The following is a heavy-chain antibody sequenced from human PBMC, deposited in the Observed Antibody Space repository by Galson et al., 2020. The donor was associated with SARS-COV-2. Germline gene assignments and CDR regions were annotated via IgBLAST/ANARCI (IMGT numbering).Heavy chain of an antibody. J-gene: IGHJ6*02. CDR2: IDWDDDK. CDR3: ARIPEYSSSSPYYYGMDV. Sequence: GMCVSWIRQPPGKALEWLALIDWDDDKYYSTSLKTRLTISKDTSKNQVVLTMTNMDPVDTATYYCARIPEYSSSSPYYYGMDVWGQGTTVTVSS. V-gene: IGHV2-70*01. D-gene: IGHD6-6*01. CDR1: GMC.